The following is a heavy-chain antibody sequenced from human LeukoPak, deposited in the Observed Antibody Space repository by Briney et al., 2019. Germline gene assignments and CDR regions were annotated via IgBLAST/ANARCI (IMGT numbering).Heavy chain of an antibody. Sequence: PSETLSLTCTVSGASVSSGSYYWSWIRQSPGKGLGWIGFMSYNVHTDYNPSLKSRVTLSADTSSNQFSLRLNSVTAADTAVYFCATVAVAGTGPDNWGQGTLVTVSS. D-gene: IGHD6-13*01. CDR1: GASVSSGSYY. CDR3: ATVAVAGTGPDN. V-gene: IGHV4-61*01. J-gene: IGHJ4*02. CDR2: MSYNVHT.